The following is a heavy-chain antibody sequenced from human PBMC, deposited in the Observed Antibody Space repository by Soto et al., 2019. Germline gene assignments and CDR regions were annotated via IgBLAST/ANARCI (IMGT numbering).Heavy chain of an antibody. V-gene: IGHV3-30*18. Sequence: GGSLRLSCAASGFTFSSYGMHWVRQAPGKGLEWVAVISYDGSNKYYADSVKGRFTISRDNSKNTLYLQMNSLRAEDTAVHYCAKARRKVVPAAMTPPLDYWGQGTLVTVSS. CDR3: AKARRKVVPAAMTPPLDY. CDR1: GFTFSSYG. J-gene: IGHJ4*02. D-gene: IGHD2-2*01. CDR2: ISYDGSNK.